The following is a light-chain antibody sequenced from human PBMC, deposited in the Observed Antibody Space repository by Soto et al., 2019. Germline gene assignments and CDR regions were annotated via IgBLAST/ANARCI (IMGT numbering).Light chain of an antibody. Sequence: EIVLTQSPGTLSLSPGERATLSCRASQSVSSSSLAWYQQKPGQAPRLLIYGASSRATGIPDGFSGSGSGTDFTLSISRLEPEDFAVYYCQQYGSSALTFGGGTKVEI. CDR1: QSVSSSS. CDR2: GAS. CDR3: QQYGSSALT. V-gene: IGKV3-20*01. J-gene: IGKJ4*01.